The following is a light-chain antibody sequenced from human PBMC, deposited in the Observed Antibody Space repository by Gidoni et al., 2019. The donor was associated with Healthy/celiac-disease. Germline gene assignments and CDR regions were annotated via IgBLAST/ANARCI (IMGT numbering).Light chain of an antibody. J-gene: IGKJ5*01. CDR1: QGISSY. CDR3: QQYYSYLT. Sequence: AILMTQSPSSFSASTGDRVTITCRASQGISSYLAWYQQKPGKAPKLLIYAESTLQSGVPSRFSGSGSGTDFTLTISCLQSEDFATYYCQQYYSYLTFGQGTRLEIK. CDR2: AES. V-gene: IGKV1-8*01.